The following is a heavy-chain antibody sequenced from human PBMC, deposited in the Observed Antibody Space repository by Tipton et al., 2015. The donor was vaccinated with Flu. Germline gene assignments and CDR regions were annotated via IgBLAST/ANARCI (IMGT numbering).Heavy chain of an antibody. CDR1: GFTFSSYW. Sequence: QLVQSGGGLVQPGGSLRLSCAVSGFTFSSYWMSWVRQAPGKGLEWEANIKEDGSEEYYVDSVKGRFTISRDNAKNSLYLQMNSLRVEDTAVYFCARDDSYGPYYYFGLDVWGQGTTVTVSS. CDR3: ARDDSYGPYYYFGLDV. J-gene: IGHJ6*02. CDR2: IKEDGSEE. V-gene: IGHV3-7*01. D-gene: IGHD5-18*01.